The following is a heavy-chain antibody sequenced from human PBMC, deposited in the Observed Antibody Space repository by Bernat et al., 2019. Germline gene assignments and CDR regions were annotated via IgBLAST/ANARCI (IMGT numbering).Heavy chain of an antibody. V-gene: IGHV3-66*01. D-gene: IGHD5-18*01. CDR2: IYSGGST. CDR1: GFTVSSNY. CDR3: ARASGYSYGYVDY. J-gene: IGHJ4*02. Sequence: EVQLVESGGGLVQPGGSLRLSCAASGFTVSSNYMSWVRQAPGKGLEWVSVIYSGGSTYYADSVKGRFTISRDNSKNTLYLQMNSMRAEDTAVYYCARASGYSYGYVDYWGQGTLVTVSS.